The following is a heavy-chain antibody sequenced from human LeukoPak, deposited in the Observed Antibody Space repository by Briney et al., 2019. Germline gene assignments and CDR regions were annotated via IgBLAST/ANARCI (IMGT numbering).Heavy chain of an antibody. J-gene: IGHJ4*02. D-gene: IGHD1-1*01. CDR2: INPNSGAT. CDR1: GYTFSSYG. CDR3: ARLNGNYFDY. Sequence: GASVKVSCKASGYTFSSYGISWVRQAPGQGLEWMAWINPNSGATDYAQKFQGRVTMTRDTSTNTVYMALSRLRSDDTAVYYCARLNGNYFDYWGQGTLVTVSS. V-gene: IGHV1-2*02.